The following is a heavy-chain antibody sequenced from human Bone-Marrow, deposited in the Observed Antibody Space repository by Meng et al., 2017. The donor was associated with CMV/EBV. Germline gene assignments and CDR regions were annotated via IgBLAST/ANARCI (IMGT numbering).Heavy chain of an antibody. V-gene: IGHV6-1*01. CDR3: ASVVGAGKGWFDP. CDR2: TYDRSKWGT. D-gene: IGHD2-15*01. Sequence: SCAISGDSVSSDSAAWQWTRQSPSRGLEWLGRTYDRSKWGTDYGVSVKSRITITSDTSKNQFSLHLNSVTPEDTAAYYCASVVGAGKGWFDPWGQGTLVTVSS. J-gene: IGHJ5*02. CDR1: GDSVSSDSAA.